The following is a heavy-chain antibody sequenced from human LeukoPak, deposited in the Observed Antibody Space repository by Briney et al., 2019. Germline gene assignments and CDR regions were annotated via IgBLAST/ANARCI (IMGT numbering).Heavy chain of an antibody. D-gene: IGHD2-21*02. Sequence: SDTLSLTCTLCGHPLSRCYSSWMRGPRREGLEWGGYIYYSGSTNYSTPLQSRVTISVDTSKNQFFLKLSSVTAADTAVYYCARDDPYCGGDCYAFDIWGQGTMVTVSS. CDR3: ARDDPYCGGDCYAFDI. J-gene: IGHJ3*02. V-gene: IGHV4-59*01. CDR2: IYYSGST. CDR1: GHPLSRCY.